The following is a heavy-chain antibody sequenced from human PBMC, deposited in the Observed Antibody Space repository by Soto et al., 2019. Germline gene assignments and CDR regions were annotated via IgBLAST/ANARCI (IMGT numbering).Heavy chain of an antibody. CDR3: ARVRIAAAGNNNWFDP. CDR2: TYYRSKWYN. J-gene: IGHJ5*02. V-gene: IGHV6-1*01. D-gene: IGHD6-13*01. CDR1: GDSFSSNSAA. Sequence: QTLSLTCAISGDSFSSNSAAWNWIRQSPSRGLEWLGRTYYRSKWYNDYAVSVKSRITINPDTSKNQFSLQLNSVTPEDTAVYYCARVRIAAAGNNNWFDPWGQGTPVTVSS.